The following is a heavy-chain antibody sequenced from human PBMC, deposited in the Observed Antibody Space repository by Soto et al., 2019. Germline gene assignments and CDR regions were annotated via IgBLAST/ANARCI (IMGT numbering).Heavy chain of an antibody. CDR3: ARELRITTAGPRPYDY. CDR2: TIPIFGAA. J-gene: IGHJ4*02. CDR1: GYTFTSYD. D-gene: IGHD6-13*01. Sequence: VASVKVSCKASGYTFTSYDVNWVRQAPGQGLEWMGGTIPIFGAANYAQKFQGRVTITADESTSTVYMELRSLRSDDTAVFYCARELRITTAGPRPYDYWGQGTLVTVSS. V-gene: IGHV1-69*13.